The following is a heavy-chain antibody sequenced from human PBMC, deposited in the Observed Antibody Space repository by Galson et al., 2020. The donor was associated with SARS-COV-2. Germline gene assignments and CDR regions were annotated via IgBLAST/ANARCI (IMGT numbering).Heavy chain of an antibody. V-gene: IGHV3-11*01. D-gene: IGHD3-3*01. Sequence: TGGPQRLSCAASGFTLSDYYMSWIRQAPGKGLEWVSYISISGSTIYYADPEKGRFTISRDNPKNSLYLQMNSLRAEDTAVYYCARGLHYDFWSGYSPGHFDYWGQGTLVTVSS. J-gene: IGHJ4*02. CDR2: ISISGSTI. CDR3: ARGLHYDFWSGYSPGHFDY. CDR1: GFTLSDYY.